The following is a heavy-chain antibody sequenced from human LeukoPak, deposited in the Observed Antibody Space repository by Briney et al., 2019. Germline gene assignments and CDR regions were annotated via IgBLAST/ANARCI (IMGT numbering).Heavy chain of an antibody. J-gene: IGHJ4*02. D-gene: IGHD2-2*01. CDR1: GGSISSYY. V-gene: IGHV4-59*08. CDR2: IYYSGST. Sequence: SETLSLTCTVSGGSISSYYWSWIRQPPGKDLEWIGYIYYSGSTNYNPSLQSRVAISVDTSKNQFSLKLSSVTAADTAVYYCARHSSYGHFDYWGQGTLVTVSS. CDR3: ARHSSYGHFDY.